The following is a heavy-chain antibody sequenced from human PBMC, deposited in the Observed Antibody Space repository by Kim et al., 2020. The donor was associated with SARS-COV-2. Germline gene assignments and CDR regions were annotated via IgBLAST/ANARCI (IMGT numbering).Heavy chain of an antibody. V-gene: IGHV1-69*01. J-gene: IGHJ6*03. CDR3: ARMEELAQGYYYYMDV. D-gene: IGHD1-26*01. Sequence: TFQGRVTITADESTSTAYMELSSLRSEDTAVYYCARMEELAQGYYYYMDVWGKGTTVTVSS.